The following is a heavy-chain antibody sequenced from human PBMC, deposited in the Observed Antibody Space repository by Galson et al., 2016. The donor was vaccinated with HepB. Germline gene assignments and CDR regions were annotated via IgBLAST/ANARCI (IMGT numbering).Heavy chain of an antibody. V-gene: IGHV3-48*01. CDR2: ISSSSGTI. Sequence: SLRLSCAASGFIFSAYSMTWVRQAPGKGLEWLSYISSSSGTIYYADSVTGRFTISRDNAKNSLYLQMNSLRAEDTAVYYCARGTTTRWFDSWGQGTLVIVSS. CDR3: ARGTTTRWFDS. CDR1: GFIFSAYS. J-gene: IGHJ5*01. D-gene: IGHD1-1*01.